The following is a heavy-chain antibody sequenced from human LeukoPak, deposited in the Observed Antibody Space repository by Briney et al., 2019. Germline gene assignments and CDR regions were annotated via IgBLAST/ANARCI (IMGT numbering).Heavy chain of an antibody. D-gene: IGHD3-10*01. J-gene: IGHJ4*02. CDR3: ARERDYYGSGSYYSDY. Sequence: SETLSLTCTVSGGSISSYYWSWIRQPPGKGLEWIGYIYYSGSTNYNPSLKSRVTISVDTSKNQFSLKLSSVTAADTAVYYCARERDYYGSGSYYSDYWGQGTLVTVSS. CDR1: GGSISSYY. CDR2: IYYSGST. V-gene: IGHV4-59*01.